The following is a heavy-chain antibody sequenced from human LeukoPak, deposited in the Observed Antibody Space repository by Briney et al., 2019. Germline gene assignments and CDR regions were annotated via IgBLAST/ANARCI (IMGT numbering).Heavy chain of an antibody. CDR2: IYYSGST. CDR1: GGSISSSSYY. V-gene: IGHV4-39*07. CDR3: ARDLLAARPGRRDY. Sequence: PSETLSLTCTVSGGSISSSSYYWGWIRQPPGKGLEWIGSIYYSGSTYYNPSLKSRVTISVDTSKNQFSLKLSSVTAADTAVYYCARDLLAARPGRRDYWGQGTLVTVSS. D-gene: IGHD6-6*01. J-gene: IGHJ4*02.